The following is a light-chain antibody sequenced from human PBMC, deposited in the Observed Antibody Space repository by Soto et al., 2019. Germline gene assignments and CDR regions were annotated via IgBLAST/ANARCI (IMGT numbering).Light chain of an antibody. CDR2: AAS. CDR3: QQSYSTPLT. CDR1: QSISSY. Sequence: DIQMTQSPSSLSASVGDRVTITCRASQSISSYLNWYQQKPGTAPKLLIYAASSLQSGVPSRFSGSGSGTDFTLTISSLQPEDFAPYYCQQSYSTPLTFGGGTKVEIK. V-gene: IGKV1-39*01. J-gene: IGKJ4*01.